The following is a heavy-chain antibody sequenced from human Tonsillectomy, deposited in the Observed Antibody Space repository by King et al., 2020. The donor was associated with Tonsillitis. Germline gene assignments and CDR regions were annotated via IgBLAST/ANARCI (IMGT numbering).Heavy chain of an antibody. CDR2: ISNSGVNT. CDR3: AKDGHSSGWYYFDY. J-gene: IGHJ4*02. V-gene: IGHV3-23*04. Sequence: VQLVESGGGLVQPGGSLRLSWAASGFTFSSYAMSWVRQAPGKGMEWVSGISNSGVNTYYADSVKGRFTISRDNSKNKLYLQMNSLRAGDTAAYYCAKDGHSSGWYYFDYWGQGTLVTVSS. CDR1: GFTFSSYA. D-gene: IGHD6-19*01.